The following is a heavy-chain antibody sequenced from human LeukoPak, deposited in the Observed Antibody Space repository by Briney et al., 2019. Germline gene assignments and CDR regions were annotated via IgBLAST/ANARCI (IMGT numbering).Heavy chain of an antibody. D-gene: IGHD1-26*01. CDR3: AHTEVGAKPYDAFDI. CDR2: IYWDDDK. J-gene: IGHJ3*02. V-gene: IGHV2-5*02. Sequence: SGPTLVNPTQTLTLTCTFSGFSLSTSGVGVGWIRQPPGKALEWLALIYWDDDKRYSPSLKSRLTITKDTSKNQVVLTMTNVDPVDTATYYCAHTEVGAKPYDAFDIWGQGTMVTVSS. CDR1: GFSLSTSGVG.